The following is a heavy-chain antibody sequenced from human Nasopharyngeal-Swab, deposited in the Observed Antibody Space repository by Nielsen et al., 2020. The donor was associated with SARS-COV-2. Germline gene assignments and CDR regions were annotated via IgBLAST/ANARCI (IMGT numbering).Heavy chain of an antibody. J-gene: IGHJ4*02. Sequence: SETLSLTCAVSGGSISSGGYSWSWIRQPPGKGLEWIGYIYYSGSTYYNPSLKSRVTISVDTSKNQFSLKLSSVTAADTAVYYCARTADPGYFDYWGQGTLVTVSS. CDR2: IYYSGST. CDR3: ARTADPGYFDY. CDR1: GGSISSGGYS. V-gene: IGHV4-30-4*07.